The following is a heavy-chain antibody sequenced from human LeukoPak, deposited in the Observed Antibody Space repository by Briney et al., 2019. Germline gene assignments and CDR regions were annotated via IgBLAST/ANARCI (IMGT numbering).Heavy chain of an antibody. D-gene: IGHD3-22*01. J-gene: IGHJ4*02. CDR1: GFTFSSYG. CDR3: AKAPMKVLGQGY. V-gene: IGHV3-30*18. CDR2: ISYDGSNK. Sequence: GGSLRLSCAASGFTFSSYGMHWVRQAPGKGLEWVAVISYDGSNKYYADSVKGRFTISRDNSKNTLYLQMNSLRAEDTAVYYCAKAPMKVLGQGYWGQGTLVTVSS.